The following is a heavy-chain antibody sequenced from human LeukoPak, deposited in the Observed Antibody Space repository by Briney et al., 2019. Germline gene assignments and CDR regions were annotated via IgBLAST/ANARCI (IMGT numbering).Heavy chain of an antibody. V-gene: IGHV1-8*01. CDR3: ARSSSSNYYYGMDV. CDR2: MNPNSGNT. J-gene: IGHJ6*02. CDR1: GYTFTSYD. D-gene: IGHD6-6*01. Sequence: GASVKVSCKASGYTFTSYDINWVRQATGQGLEWMGWMNPNSGNTGYAQKFQGRVTMTRNTSISTAYMELSSLRSEDTAVYYCARSSSSNYYYGMDVWGQGTTATVSS.